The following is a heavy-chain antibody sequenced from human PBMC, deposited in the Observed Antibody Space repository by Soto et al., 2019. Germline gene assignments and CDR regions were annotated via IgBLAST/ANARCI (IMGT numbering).Heavy chain of an antibody. CDR3: AKDMGITMVRGATFDY. Sequence: EVQLVESGGGLVQPGRSLRLSCAASGFTFDDYAMHWVRQAPGKGLEWVSGISWNSGSICYADSVKGRFTISRDNAKNSLYLQMNSLRAEDTALYYCAKDMGITMVRGATFDYWGQGTLVTVSS. V-gene: IGHV3-9*01. D-gene: IGHD3-10*01. J-gene: IGHJ4*02. CDR1: GFTFDDYA. CDR2: ISWNSGSI.